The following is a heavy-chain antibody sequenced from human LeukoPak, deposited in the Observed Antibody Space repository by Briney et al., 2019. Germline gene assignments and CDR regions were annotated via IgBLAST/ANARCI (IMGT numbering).Heavy chain of an antibody. CDR2: IQSGGSNE. V-gene: IGHV3-30*02. J-gene: IGHJ6*03. CDR3: AKDRCSNGIGCYYYYMDV. D-gene: IGHD2-8*01. CDR1: GFTFSSYG. Sequence: PGVSLTLSCAASGFTFSSYGMLWLRQAPGKGLVGVTYIQSGGSNEQYADPERGRFSIHRDSSKNILYLQMNSLRAEDTAVYYCAKDRCSNGIGCYYYYMDVWGKGTTVTISS.